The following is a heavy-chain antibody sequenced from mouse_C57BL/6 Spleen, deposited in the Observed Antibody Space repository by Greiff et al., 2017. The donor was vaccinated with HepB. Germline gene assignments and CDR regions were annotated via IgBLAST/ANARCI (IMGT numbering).Heavy chain of an antibody. V-gene: IGHV1-75*01. Sequence: QVQLKQSGPELVKPGASVKISCKASGYTFTDYYINWVKQRPGQGLEWIGWIFPGSGSTYYNEKFKGKATLTVDKSSSTAYMLLSSLTSEDSAVYFCATGWLRREEYAMDYWGQGTSVTVSS. CDR3: ATGWLRREEYAMDY. CDR2: IFPGSGST. J-gene: IGHJ4*01. CDR1: GYTFTDYY. D-gene: IGHD2-2*01.